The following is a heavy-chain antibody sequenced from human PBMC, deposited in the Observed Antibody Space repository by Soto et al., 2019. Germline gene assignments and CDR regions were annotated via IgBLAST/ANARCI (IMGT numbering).Heavy chain of an antibody. V-gene: IGHV6-1*01. CDR1: GDGVSSDSGV. CDR3: AGAVSFRGMDV. CDR2: TYYRSKWYN. D-gene: IGHD3-16*01. Sequence: PSQTLSLTCVISGDGVSSDSGVWIWIRQSPSRGLEWLGRTYYRSKWYNDYALSVKSRISINPDTSKNQFSLQLDSVIPEDTAVYYCAGAVSFRGMDVWRQGTPVTVSS. J-gene: IGHJ6*02.